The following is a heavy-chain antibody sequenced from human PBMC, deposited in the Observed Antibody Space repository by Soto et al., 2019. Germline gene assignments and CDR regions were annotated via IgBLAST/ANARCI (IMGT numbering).Heavy chain of an antibody. D-gene: IGHD2-15*01. Sequence: ASVKVSCKTSGYSFTGYGISWVRQAPGQGLEWMGWISAYNGNTNYAQKLQGRVTMTTDTSTSTAYMELRSLRSEDTAVYYCARESRYCSGGSCYFLPGIDYWGQGTLVTVSS. CDR2: ISAYNGNT. CDR1: GYSFTGYG. J-gene: IGHJ4*02. V-gene: IGHV1-18*01. CDR3: ARESRYCSGGSCYFLPGIDY.